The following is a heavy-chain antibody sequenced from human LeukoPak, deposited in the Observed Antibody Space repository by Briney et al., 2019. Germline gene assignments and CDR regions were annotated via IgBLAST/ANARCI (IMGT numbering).Heavy chain of an antibody. CDR3: ARVPSPYGDYKGYYFDY. V-gene: IGHV1-46*01. J-gene: IGHJ4*02. Sequence: ASVKVSCKASGYTFTSHYMHWVRQAPGQGLEWMGIINPSGGSTSYAQKFQGRVTMTRDTSTSTVYMELSNLRSENTAVYYCARVPSPYGDYKGYYFDYWGQGTLVTVSS. CDR2: INPSGGST. CDR1: GYTFTSHY. D-gene: IGHD4-17*01.